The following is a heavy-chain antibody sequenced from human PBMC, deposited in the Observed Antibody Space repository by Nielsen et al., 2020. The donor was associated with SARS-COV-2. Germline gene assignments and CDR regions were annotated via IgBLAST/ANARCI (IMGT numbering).Heavy chain of an antibody. D-gene: IGHD6-13*01. CDR3: ARGRREAACMDV. J-gene: IGHJ6*02. V-gene: IGHV4-31*03. Sequence: SETLSLTCTVSGGSISSGGYYWSWIRQHPGKGLEWIGYIYYSGSPYYNRSLKSRVSISVDTSKNQFALKLSSVTVADTAVYYCARGRREAACMDVWGQGTTVTVSS. CDR2: IYYSGSP. CDR1: GGSISSGGYY.